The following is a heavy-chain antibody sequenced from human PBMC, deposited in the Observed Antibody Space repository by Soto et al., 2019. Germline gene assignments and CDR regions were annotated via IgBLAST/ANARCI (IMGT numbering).Heavy chain of an antibody. CDR2: INSDGSST. V-gene: IGHV3-74*01. J-gene: IGHJ3*02. D-gene: IGHD2-2*01. CDR3: ARAHGVVPAADAFDI. Sequence: GGYLRLSCAASGFTFSSYAMSWVRQAPGKGLVWVSRINSDGSSTSYADSVKGRFTISRDNAKNTLYLQMNSLRAEDTAVYYCARAHGVVPAADAFDIWGQGTMVTVSS. CDR1: GFTFSSYA.